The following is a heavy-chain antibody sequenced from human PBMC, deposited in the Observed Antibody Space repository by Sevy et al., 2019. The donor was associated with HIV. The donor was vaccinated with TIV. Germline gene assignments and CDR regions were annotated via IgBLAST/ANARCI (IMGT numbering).Heavy chain of an antibody. J-gene: IGHJ3*02. CDR2: INTNTGNP. CDR1: GYTFTSYA. D-gene: IGHD3-22*01. CDR3: ARSPTYYYDSSGESEAFDI. V-gene: IGHV7-4-1*02. Sequence: ASVKVSCKASGYTFTSYAMNWVRQAPGQGLEWMGWINTNTGNPTYAQGFTGRFVFSLGTSVSTAYLQISSLKAEDTAVYYCARSPTYYYDSSGESEAFDIWGQGTMVTVSS.